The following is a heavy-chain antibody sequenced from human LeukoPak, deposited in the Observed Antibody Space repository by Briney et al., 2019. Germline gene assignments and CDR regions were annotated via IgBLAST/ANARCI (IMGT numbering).Heavy chain of an antibody. J-gene: IGHJ3*02. CDR1: GFTFSSYA. Sequence: GSLRLSCAASGFTFSSYAMHWVRQAPGKGLEWVAVIWYDGRNKFYADSLKGRFTISRDNSKNTLYLQMNSLRAEDTAVYYCARVNRGDAFDIWGQGTLVTVSS. V-gene: IGHV3-30*04. CDR2: IWYDGRNK. D-gene: IGHD3-16*02. CDR3: ARVNRGDAFDI.